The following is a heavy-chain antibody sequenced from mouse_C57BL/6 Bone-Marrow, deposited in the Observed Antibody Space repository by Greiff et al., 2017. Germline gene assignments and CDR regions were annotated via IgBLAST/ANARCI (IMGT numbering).Heavy chain of an antibody. V-gene: IGHV1-80*01. D-gene: IGHD4-1*01. CDR2: IYPGDGDT. CDR1: GYAFSTYW. J-gene: IGHJ2*01. CDR3: ARDWDYFDY. Sequence: QVHVKQSGAELVKPGASVKISCKVSGYAFSTYWMNWVKQRPGQGLEWIGQIYPGDGDTNYNGKFKGKDTLTADKSSSTAYMQLSSLTSEDSAVDFCARDWDYFDYWGQGTTLTVSS.